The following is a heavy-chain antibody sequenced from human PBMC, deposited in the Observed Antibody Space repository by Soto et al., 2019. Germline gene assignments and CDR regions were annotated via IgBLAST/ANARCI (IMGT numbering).Heavy chain of an antibody. Sequence: GSLRLSCAASGFTFSDYYMTWMRQAPGKGLEWVSYISSGGTSIYYADSVKGRFTISRDNVKNSLYLQMSGLRAEDTAVYYCAREFSAYDSGPPPGYWGQGTLVTVSS. V-gene: IGHV3-11*01. J-gene: IGHJ4*02. CDR1: GFTFSDYY. D-gene: IGHD5-12*01. CDR2: ISSGGTSI. CDR3: AREFSAYDSGPPPGY.